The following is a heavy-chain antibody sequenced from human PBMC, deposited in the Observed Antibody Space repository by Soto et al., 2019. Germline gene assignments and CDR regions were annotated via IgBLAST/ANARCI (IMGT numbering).Heavy chain of an antibody. V-gene: IGHV3-23*01. CDR1: GFTFSSYA. D-gene: IGHD6-13*01. CDR2: ISGSGGST. J-gene: IGHJ4*02. CDR3: ARRGPGTYFDY. Sequence: EVQLLDSGGGLVQPGGSLRLSCAASGFTFSSYAMNWVRQAPGKGLEWVSVISGSGGSTYYADSVKGRFTISRDNTKNALYWQLTSRRAEDTAVYYCARRGPGTYFDYWGQGTRVTVSS.